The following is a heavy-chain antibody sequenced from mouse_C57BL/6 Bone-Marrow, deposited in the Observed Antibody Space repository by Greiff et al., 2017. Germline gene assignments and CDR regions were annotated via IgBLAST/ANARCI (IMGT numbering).Heavy chain of an antibody. V-gene: IGHV1-55*01. Sequence: QVQLQQPGAELVKPGASVKMSCKASGYTFTSYWITWVKQRPGQGLEWIGDIYPGSGSTNYNEKFKSKATLTVDTSSSAAYVHLSSLTSEDSAVYYCARPYCGNYWYFDVWGRGTAVTVSS. CDR2: IYPGSGST. J-gene: IGHJ1*03. CDR1: GYTFTSYW. D-gene: IGHD2-10*01. CDR3: ARPYCGNYWYFDV.